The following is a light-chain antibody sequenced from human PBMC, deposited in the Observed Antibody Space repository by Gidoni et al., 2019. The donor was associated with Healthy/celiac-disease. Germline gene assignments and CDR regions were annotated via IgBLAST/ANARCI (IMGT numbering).Light chain of an antibody. CDR2: AAS. V-gene: IGKV1-39*01. CDR1: QSIRTY. Sequence: DIQRTQCPASLSASVGDKVTITCRASQSIRTYLNWYQQKPGKAPKFLIYAASSLQSGVPSRFSGSGSGTDFTLTISSLQPEDFATYYCQQSYATPYTFGQGTKLEIK. J-gene: IGKJ2*01. CDR3: QQSYATPYT.